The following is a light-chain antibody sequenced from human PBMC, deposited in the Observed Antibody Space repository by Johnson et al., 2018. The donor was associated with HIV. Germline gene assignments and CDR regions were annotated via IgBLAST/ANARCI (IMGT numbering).Light chain of an antibody. J-gene: IGLJ1*01. CDR2: DNN. Sequence: QSVLTQPPSVSAAAGQKVTISCSGSSSNIGNNYVAWYQQVPGTAPKLLIYDNNKRPSGIPDRFSGSKSGTSATLGITGLQAGDEADYYCGTWDNSLSIGYVFGTGTKVTVL. CDR3: GTWDNSLSIGYV. V-gene: IGLV1-51*01. CDR1: SSNIGNNY.